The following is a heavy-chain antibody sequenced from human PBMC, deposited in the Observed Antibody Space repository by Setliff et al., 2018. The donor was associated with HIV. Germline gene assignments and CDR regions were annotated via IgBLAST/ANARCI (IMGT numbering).Heavy chain of an antibody. D-gene: IGHD3-22*01. CDR1: GYTFSDYY. Sequence: ASVKVSCKASGYTFSDYYMHWVRQAPGQGLEWMGWINPNSGGTNYAQKFQGRVTMSEDTSTDTAYMELSSLRSEDTAVYYCATRAYDSRGYLRSRVSGAAFDIWGQGTMVTVSS. J-gene: IGHJ3*02. V-gene: IGHV1-2*02. CDR3: ATRAYDSRGYLRSRVSGAAFDI. CDR2: INPNSGGT.